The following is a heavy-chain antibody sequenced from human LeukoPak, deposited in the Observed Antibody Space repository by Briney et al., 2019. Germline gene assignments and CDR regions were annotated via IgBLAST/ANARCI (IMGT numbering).Heavy chain of an antibody. D-gene: IGHD6-19*01. CDR3: ARVGYNSGWYEY. V-gene: IGHV3-33*01. J-gene: IGHJ4*02. CDR1: GFTFSIYG. Sequence: GPSLRLSCAASGFTFSIYGMHCVRQAPGKGLEFVAGIWEDGTNIHYADSVKGRFTISRDNSKNTLYLQMNSLRAEDTAVYFCARVGYNSGWYEYWGQGALVTVSS. CDR2: IWEDGTNI.